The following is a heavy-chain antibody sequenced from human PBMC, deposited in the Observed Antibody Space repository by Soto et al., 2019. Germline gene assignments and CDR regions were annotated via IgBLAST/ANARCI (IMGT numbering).Heavy chain of an antibody. CDR1: GVSISSHY. CDR3: ARQSTASGD. J-gene: IGHJ4*02. Sequence: PSETLSLTCTVSGVSISSHYWSWIRQPPGKGLEWIAYMHHSGSTNYNPSLRSRVTVSIDTSKSQVSLRLSSVTAADTAVYYCARQSTASGDWGQGTLVTVSS. V-gene: IGHV4-59*08. CDR2: MHHSGST. D-gene: IGHD1-26*01.